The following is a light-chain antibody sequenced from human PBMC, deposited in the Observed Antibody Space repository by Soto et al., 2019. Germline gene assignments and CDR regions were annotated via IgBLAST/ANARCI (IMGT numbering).Light chain of an antibody. CDR1: QGISSY. Sequence: DIQLTQSPSFLSASVGDRVTITCRASQGISSYLAWYQQKPGKASKRLIYAASTLQSGVPSSFSGSGSGTEFTLTISSLQPEDFATYYCQQLNSYPPFFGPGTKVDIK. V-gene: IGKV1-9*01. J-gene: IGKJ3*01. CDR2: AAS. CDR3: QQLNSYPPF.